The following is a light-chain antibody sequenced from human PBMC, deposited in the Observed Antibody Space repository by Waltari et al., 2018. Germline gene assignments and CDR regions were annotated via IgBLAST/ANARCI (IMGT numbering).Light chain of an antibody. V-gene: IGLV2-8*01. Sequence: QSALTQPPSASGSPGQSVTISCTGTSSDVGGYDYVSWYQQHPGKAPKLMIYEVNKRPSGVPDRFSVSKSGNTASLTVSGLQAEDEADYYCSSYAGSTLMFGGGTKLTVL. CDR1: SSDVGGYDY. CDR3: SSYAGSTLM. J-gene: IGLJ3*02. CDR2: EVN.